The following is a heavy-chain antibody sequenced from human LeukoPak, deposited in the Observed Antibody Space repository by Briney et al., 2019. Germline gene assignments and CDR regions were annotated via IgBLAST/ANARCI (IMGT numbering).Heavy chain of an antibody. CDR3: AREGWKIEYYFDY. CDR2: ISGSGGST. D-gene: IGHD1-1*01. CDR1: GFTFSSYA. Sequence: GGSLRLSCAASGFTFSSYAMSWVRQAPGKGLEWVSAISGSGGSTYYADSVKGRFTISRDNSKTTLYLQMNSLRAEDTAVYYCAREGWKIEYYFDYWGQGTLVTVSS. V-gene: IGHV3-23*01. J-gene: IGHJ4*02.